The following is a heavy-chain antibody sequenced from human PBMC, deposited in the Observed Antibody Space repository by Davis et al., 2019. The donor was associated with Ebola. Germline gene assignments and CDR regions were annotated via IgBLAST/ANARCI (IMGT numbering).Heavy chain of an antibody. CDR3: AREWYSSSWYYFDY. CDR1: GFTFSSYG. V-gene: IGHV3-30*12. J-gene: IGHJ4*02. CDR2: ISYDGSNK. D-gene: IGHD6-13*01. Sequence: PGGSLRLSCAASGFTFSSYGMHWVRQAPGKGLEWVAVISYDGSNKYYADSVKGRFTISRDNSKNTLYLQMNSLRAEDTAVYYCAREWYSSSWYYFDYWGQGTLVTVSS.